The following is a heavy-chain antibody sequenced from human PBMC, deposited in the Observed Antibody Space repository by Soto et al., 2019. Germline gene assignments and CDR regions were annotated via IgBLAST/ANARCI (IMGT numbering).Heavy chain of an antibody. CDR2: INAGNGNT. CDR3: ASSGYCSGGSGYEFDY. J-gene: IGHJ4*02. V-gene: IGHV1-3*05. CDR1: GYTFTSYA. Sequence: QVQLVQSGAEEKKPGASVKVSCKASGYTFTSYAMHWVRQAPGQRLEWMGWINAGNGNTKYSQKFQGRVTITRDTSASTAYMELSSRRSEDTAVYYCASSGYCSGGSGYEFDYWGQGTLVTVSS. D-gene: IGHD2-15*01.